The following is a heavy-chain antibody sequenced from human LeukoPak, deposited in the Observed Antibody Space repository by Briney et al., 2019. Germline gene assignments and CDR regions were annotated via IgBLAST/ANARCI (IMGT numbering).Heavy chain of an antibody. D-gene: IGHD2-2*01. CDR1: GYTFTSYD. V-gene: IGHV1-8*01. CDR2: MNPNSGNT. J-gene: IGHJ4*02. Sequence: GASVKVSCKASGYTFTSYDINSVRQATGQGLEWMGWMNPNSGNTGYAQKFQGRVTMTRNTSISTAYMELSSLRSEDTAVYYCARPGRKSTSPTDYWGQGTLVTVSS. CDR3: ARPGRKSTSPTDY.